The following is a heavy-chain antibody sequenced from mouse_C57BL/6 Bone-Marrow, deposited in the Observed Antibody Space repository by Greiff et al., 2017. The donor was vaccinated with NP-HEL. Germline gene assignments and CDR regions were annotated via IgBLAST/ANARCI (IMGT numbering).Heavy chain of an antibody. CDR1: GFTFSNYW. V-gene: IGHV6-3*01. D-gene: IGHD4-1*01. J-gene: IGHJ1*03. CDR3: PPNWDGRYFDV. Sequence: EVKLEESGGGLVQPGGSLKLSCVASGFTFSNYWMNWVRQSPEKGLEWVAQIRLKSDNYATHYAESVKGRFTISRDDSKSSVYLQMNNLRAEDTGIYYCPPNWDGRYFDVWGTGTTVTVSS. CDR2: IRLKSDNYAT.